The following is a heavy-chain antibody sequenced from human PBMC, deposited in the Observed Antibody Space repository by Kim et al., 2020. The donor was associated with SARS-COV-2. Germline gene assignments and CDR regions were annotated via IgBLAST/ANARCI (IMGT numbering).Heavy chain of an antibody. CDR1: GDSVSSNSAT. CDR3: ARALTVAGLSGRYYSGMDI. D-gene: IGHD6-19*01. J-gene: IGHJ6*02. Sequence: SQTLSLTCAISGDSVSSNSATWNWIRQSPSRGLEWLGRTYYRSKWSNDYAVSVRGRITIDPDTSKNQFSLQLKSVTPEDTAVYYCARALTVAGLSGRYYSGMDIWGQGTTVTVSS. CDR2: TYYRSKWSN. V-gene: IGHV6-1*01.